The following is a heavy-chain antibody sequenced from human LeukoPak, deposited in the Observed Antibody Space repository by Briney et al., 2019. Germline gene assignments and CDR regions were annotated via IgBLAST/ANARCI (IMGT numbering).Heavy chain of an antibody. J-gene: IGHJ3*02. D-gene: IGHD2-2*01. CDR2: IYYSGST. Sequence: SETLSLTCTVSGGSISSYYWSWIRQPLGKGLEWIGYIYYSGSTNYNPSLKSRVTISVDTSKNQFSLKLSSVTAADTAVYYCARGDIVVVPAAAGIAFDIWGQGTMVTVSS. CDR3: ARGDIVVVPAAAGIAFDI. V-gene: IGHV4-59*08. CDR1: GGSISSYY.